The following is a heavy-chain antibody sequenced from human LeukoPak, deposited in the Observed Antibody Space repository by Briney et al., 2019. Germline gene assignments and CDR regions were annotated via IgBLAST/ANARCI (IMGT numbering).Heavy chain of an antibody. J-gene: IGHJ4*02. D-gene: IGHD3-10*01. V-gene: IGHV3-53*01. CDR3: ARGPGSRGIFDY. CDR1: GFSIIGHY. CDR2: LYTGGDT. Sequence: PGAALLRSCAVSGFSIIGHYMSWGRQAAGKGLEGVSFLYTGGDTSYADSVRGRFSISRDNSKNTVYLQMNGLRAEDTAVYYCARGPGSRGIFDYWGQGTLVTVSS.